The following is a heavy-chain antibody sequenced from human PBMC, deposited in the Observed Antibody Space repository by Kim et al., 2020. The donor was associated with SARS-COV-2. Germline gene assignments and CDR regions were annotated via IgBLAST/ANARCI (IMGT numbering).Heavy chain of an antibody. D-gene: IGHD2-21*02. CDR3: AKNQGDHALD. Sequence: GGSLRLSCAASGFSFSSYDMSWVRQAPGKGLEWVSVFSGSTYNTHYADSVKGRFTISRDNSKNTLYLQMNSLTAEDTGVYYCAKNQGDHALDWGQGTLVTVSS. CDR2: FSGSTYNT. CDR1: GFSFSSYD. V-gene: IGHV3-23*01. J-gene: IGHJ4*02.